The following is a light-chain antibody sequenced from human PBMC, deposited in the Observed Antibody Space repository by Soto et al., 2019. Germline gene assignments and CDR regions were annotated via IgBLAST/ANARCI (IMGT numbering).Light chain of an antibody. Sequence: IVFTQSPGTLSLSPGERATLSCRASQSVSSSFLAWYQQKPGQAPRLLIYAASSRATGIPDRFSGSGSGTDFTLTISRLEPEDFAVYYCQQYGSSGTFGQGTKVDI. CDR3: QQYGSSGT. CDR1: QSVSSSF. CDR2: AAS. J-gene: IGKJ1*01. V-gene: IGKV3-20*01.